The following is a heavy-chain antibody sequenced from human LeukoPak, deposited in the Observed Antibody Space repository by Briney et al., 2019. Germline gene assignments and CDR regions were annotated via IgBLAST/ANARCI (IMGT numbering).Heavy chain of an antibody. CDR3: AGDRSYGPAFDI. V-gene: IGHV3-66*01. J-gene: IGHJ3*02. Sequence: EGSLRLSCVVSGFNVFSNYMSWVRQAPGKGLEWVSGFYSGGSTYYADSVKGRFTISRDNSRNTLYLQMNGLRAEGTAVYYCAGDRSYGPAFDIWGEGTMFTVSS. D-gene: IGHD3-10*01. CDR2: FYSGGST. CDR1: GFNVFSNY.